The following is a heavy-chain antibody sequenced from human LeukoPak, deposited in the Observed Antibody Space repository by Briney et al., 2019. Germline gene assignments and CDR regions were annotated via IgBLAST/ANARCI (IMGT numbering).Heavy chain of an antibody. CDR1: GGTFSSYA. D-gene: IGHD3-3*01. CDR3: ARCITIFGVVNWFDP. CDR2: IIPIFGTA. V-gene: IGHV1-69*05. J-gene: IGHJ5*02. Sequence: SVKVSCKASGGTFSSYATSWVRQAPGQGLEWMGGIIPIFGTANYAQKFQGRVTITTDESTSTAYMELSSLRSEDTAVYYCARCITIFGVVNWFDPWGQGTLVTVSS.